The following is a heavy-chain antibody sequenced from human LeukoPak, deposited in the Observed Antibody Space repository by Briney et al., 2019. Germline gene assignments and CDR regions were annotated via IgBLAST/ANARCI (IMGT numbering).Heavy chain of an antibody. V-gene: IGHV1-69*13. CDR2: IIPIFGTA. Sequence: ASVKVSCKASGGTFSSYAISWVRQARGQGLEWMGGIIPIFGTANYAQKFQGRVTITADESTSTAYMELSSLRSEDTAVYYCARAEAFDWLGYFDYWGQGTLVTVSS. CDR1: GGTFSSYA. J-gene: IGHJ4*02. D-gene: IGHD3-9*01. CDR3: ARAEAFDWLGYFDY.